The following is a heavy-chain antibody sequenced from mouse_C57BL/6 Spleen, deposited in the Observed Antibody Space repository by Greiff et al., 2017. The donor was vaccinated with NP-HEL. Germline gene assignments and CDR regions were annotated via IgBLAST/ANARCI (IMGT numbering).Heavy chain of an antibody. J-gene: IGHJ1*03. Sequence: QVQLQQPGAELVRPGSSVKLSCKASGYTFTSYWLHWVKQRPIQGLEWIGNIDPSDSEPHYNQKFKDKATLTVDKSSSTAYMQLSSLRSEDSAVYYCARGVGYYDYWDFDVGGTGTTVTVSS. CDR1: GYTFTSYW. CDR3: ARGVGYYDYWDFDV. V-gene: IGHV1-52*01. D-gene: IGHD2-3*01. CDR2: IDPSDSEP.